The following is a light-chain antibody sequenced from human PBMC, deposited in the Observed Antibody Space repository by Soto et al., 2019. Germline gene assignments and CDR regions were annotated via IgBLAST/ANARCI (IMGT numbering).Light chain of an antibody. CDR3: QQYNSFSKT. V-gene: IGKV1-5*01. J-gene: IGKJ1*01. CDR1: QSISRW. Sequence: DIQMTQSPSTLSASVGDRVTITCRASQSISRWVAWYQQKPGEAPKFLIYDASYLETGVPSRFSRSGFGTEFTLTIASLQPDDSATYYCQQYNSFSKTFGRGTKV. CDR2: DAS.